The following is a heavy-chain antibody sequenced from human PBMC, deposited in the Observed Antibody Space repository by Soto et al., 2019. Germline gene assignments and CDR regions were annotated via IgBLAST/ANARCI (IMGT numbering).Heavy chain of an antibody. Sequence: PSETLSLTCAVSGGSITGYYWNWIRQPPGKGLEWVGDIYHGGSANYSASLESRVTISLNTSKSQFYMILTPVTAAAAVLYCCTSVDRTPTMTRDYYYYGVDVGGPGTLVPVSS. V-gene: IGHV4-59*01. J-gene: IGHJ6*02. D-gene: IGHD2-15*01. CDR2: IYHGGSA. CDR3: TSVDRTPTMTRDYYYYGVDV. CDR1: GGSITGYY.